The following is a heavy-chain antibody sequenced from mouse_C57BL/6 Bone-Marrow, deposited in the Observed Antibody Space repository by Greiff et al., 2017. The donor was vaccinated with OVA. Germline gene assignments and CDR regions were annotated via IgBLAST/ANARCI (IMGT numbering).Heavy chain of an antibody. Sequence: VQLQQPGAELVKPGASVKMSCKASGYTFTSYWITWVKQRPGQGLEWIGDIYPGSGSTNYNEKFKSKATLTVDTSSSTAYMQLSSLTSEDSAVYYCAGRRNWDVGPSWFAYWGQGTLVTVSA. CDR1: GYTFTSYW. CDR3: AGRRNWDVGPSWFAY. CDR2: IYPGSGST. D-gene: IGHD4-1*01. J-gene: IGHJ3*01. V-gene: IGHV1-55*01.